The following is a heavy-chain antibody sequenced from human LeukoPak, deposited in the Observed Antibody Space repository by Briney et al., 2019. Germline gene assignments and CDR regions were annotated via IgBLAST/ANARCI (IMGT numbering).Heavy chain of an antibody. CDR2: ISDSADST. CDR3: ARGVHNSFDY. V-gene: IGHV3-23*01. D-gene: IGHD3-10*01. J-gene: IGHJ4*02. CDR1: GFTFSSYV. Sequence: SGGSLRLSCAASGFTFSSYVMNWVREAPGKGLGWVSGISDSADSTYYPDSVKGRFTVSRDNSRNTLYLQMNSLRAEDTAVYYCARGVHNSFDYWGQGTLVTVSS.